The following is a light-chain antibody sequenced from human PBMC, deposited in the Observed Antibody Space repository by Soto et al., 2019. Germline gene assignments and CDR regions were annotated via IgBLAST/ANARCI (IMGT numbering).Light chain of an antibody. CDR2: EVS. V-gene: IGLV2-8*01. J-gene: IGLJ1*01. CDR3: SSYAGNSRYV. CDR1: SSDVGRYNY. Sequence: QSALTQPPSASGSPGQSVTISCTGTSSDVGRYNYISWYQQRPGKAPKLIIYEVSKRPSGVPDRLSGFKYGNTASLTASGLQAEDEADYYCSSYAGNSRYVFGTGTKVT.